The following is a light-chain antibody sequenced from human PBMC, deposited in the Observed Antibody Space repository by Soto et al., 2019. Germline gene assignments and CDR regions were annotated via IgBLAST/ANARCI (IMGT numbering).Light chain of an antibody. CDR2: TAS. V-gene: IGKV1-9*01. CDR3: QQLHIYPLT. CDR1: QGISNF. Sequence: DIQLTQSPSFLSASVGDGVTITCRASQGISNFLAWYQQLPGRAPKLLIHTASILQRGVPSRFSGSGSGTEFTLSISSLQPEDFATYYCQQLHIYPLTFGPGTNVDI. J-gene: IGKJ3*01.